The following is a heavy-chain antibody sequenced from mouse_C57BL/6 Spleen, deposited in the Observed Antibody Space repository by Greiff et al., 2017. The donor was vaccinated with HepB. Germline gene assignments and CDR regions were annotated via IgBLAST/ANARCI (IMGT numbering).Heavy chain of an antibody. CDR2: IYPGDGDT. CDR1: GYAFSSSW. CDR3: ARQRYDYGAWFAY. D-gene: IGHD2-4*01. V-gene: IGHV1-82*01. J-gene: IGHJ3*01. Sequence: QVQLKESGPELVKPGASVKISCKASGYAFSSSWMNWVKQRPGKGLEWIGRIYPGDGDTNYNGKFKGKATLTADKSSSTAYMQLSSLTSEDSAVYFCARQRYDYGAWFAYWGQGTLVTVSA.